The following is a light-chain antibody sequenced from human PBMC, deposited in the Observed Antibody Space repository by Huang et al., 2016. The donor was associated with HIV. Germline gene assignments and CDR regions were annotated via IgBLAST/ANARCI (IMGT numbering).Light chain of an antibody. CDR1: QSVLYSSNSKNY. J-gene: IGKJ1*01. Sequence: DIVMTQSPDSLAVSLGERATINCKSNQSVLYSSNSKNYLAWYQQKPGQPPKLLISWASTRESGVPDRFSGSGSGTDFTLSISSLQAEDVAVYYCQQYYSTPRTFGQGTKVEIK. V-gene: IGKV4-1*01. CDR2: WAS. CDR3: QQYYSTPRT.